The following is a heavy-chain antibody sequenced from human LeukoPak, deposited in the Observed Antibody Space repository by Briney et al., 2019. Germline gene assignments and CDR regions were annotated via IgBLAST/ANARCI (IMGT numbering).Heavy chain of an antibody. D-gene: IGHD6-13*01. V-gene: IGHV4-34*01. CDR2: INHSVGT. Sequence: SETLSLTCTVSGGSISSFYWNWIRQPPGKGLEWIGEINHSVGTNYNPSLKSRVTISVDTSKNQFSLKLSSVTAADTAVYYCARGSSWYGLAYWGQGTLVTVSS. CDR3: ARGSSWYGLAY. CDR1: GGSISSFY. J-gene: IGHJ4*02.